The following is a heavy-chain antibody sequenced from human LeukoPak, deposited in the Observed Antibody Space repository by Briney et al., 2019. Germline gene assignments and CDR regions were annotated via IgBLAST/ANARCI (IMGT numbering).Heavy chain of an antibody. D-gene: IGHD3-22*01. V-gene: IGHV3-30-3*01. CDR1: GFTFSSYA. Sequence: GTSLRLSCAASGFTFSSYAMHWVRQAPGKGLEWVSVISYDGSNKYYADSVKGRFTISRDNSKNTLYLQMNSLRAEDTAVYYCARNKYYYDSSGYYHYYYYYYGMDVWGQGTTVTVSS. J-gene: IGHJ6*02. CDR3: ARNKYYYDSSGYYHYYYYYYGMDV. CDR2: ISYDGSNK.